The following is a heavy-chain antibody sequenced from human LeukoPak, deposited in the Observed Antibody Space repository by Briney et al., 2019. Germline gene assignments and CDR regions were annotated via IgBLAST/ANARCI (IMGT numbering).Heavy chain of an antibody. CDR3: ARGAAAGFGGD. CDR1: GFTFSIYS. Sequence: PGGSLRLSCAASGFTFSIYSMNWVRQAPGKGLEWVSSISSSSSYIYYADSVKGRFTISRDNAKNSLYLQMNSLRAEDTAVYYCARGAAAGFGGDWGQGTLVTVSS. D-gene: IGHD6-13*01. J-gene: IGHJ4*02. CDR2: ISSSSSYI. V-gene: IGHV3-21*01.